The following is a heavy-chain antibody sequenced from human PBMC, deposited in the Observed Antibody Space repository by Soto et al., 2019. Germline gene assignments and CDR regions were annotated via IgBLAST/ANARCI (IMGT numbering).Heavy chain of an antibody. J-gene: IGHJ4*02. V-gene: IGHV4-59*08. CDR2: IYNRGIT. Sequence: QVQLQESGPGLVKPSETLSLTCTVSGGSTNDYYWSWIRQPPGKGLECIGYIYNRGITNYNPSLKSRVTISVDTSNNPLSLTLSSVTATDTAVYYCARHTPYCTRANCYRSSFDSWGQGTLAIVSS. CDR1: GGSTNDYY. D-gene: IGHD2-8*01. CDR3: ARHTPYCTRANCYRSSFDS.